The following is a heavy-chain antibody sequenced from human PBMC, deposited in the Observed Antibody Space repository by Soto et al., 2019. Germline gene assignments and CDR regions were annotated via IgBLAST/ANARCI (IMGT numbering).Heavy chain of an antibody. CDR3: ARDLGYCSGGTCYSVLDS. Sequence: PGGSLRLSCAASGFPFSSNWMNWVRQAPGKGLEWVANIKQDGSEKYYVDSVKGRFTISRDNAKNSLLLQMNSLRVEDTAVYYCARDLGYCSGGTCYSVLDSWGQGALVTVSS. D-gene: IGHD2-15*01. CDR2: IKQDGSEK. CDR1: GFPFSSNW. J-gene: IGHJ4*02. V-gene: IGHV3-7*03.